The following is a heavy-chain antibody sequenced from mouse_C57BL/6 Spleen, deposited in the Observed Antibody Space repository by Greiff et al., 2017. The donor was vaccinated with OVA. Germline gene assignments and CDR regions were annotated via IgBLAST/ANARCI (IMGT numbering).Heavy chain of an antibody. Sequence: QVQLQQPGTELVKPGASVKLSCKASGYTFTSYWMHWVKQRPGQGLEWIGNINPSNGGTNYNEKFKSKATLTVDKSSSTAYMQLSSLTSEDSAVYYCARCGGTYYSNSWYCDVWGTGTTVTFSS. D-gene: IGHD2-5*01. CDR3: ARCGGTYYSNSWYCDV. V-gene: IGHV1-53*01. CDR2: INPSNGGT. J-gene: IGHJ1*03. CDR1: GYTFTSYW.